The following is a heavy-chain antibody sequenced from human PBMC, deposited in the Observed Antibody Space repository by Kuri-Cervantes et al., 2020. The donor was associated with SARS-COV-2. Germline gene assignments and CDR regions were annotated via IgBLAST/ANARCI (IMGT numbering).Heavy chain of an antibody. V-gene: IGHV3-23*01. CDR3: AKEGTMVRGTPFDY. D-gene: IGHD3-10*01. Sequence: LSLTCAASGFTFSSYAMSWVRQAPGKGLEWVSAISGSGGSTYYADSVKGRFTISRDNSKNTLYLQMNSLRAEDTAVYYCAKEGTMVRGTPFDYWGQGTLVTVSS. J-gene: IGHJ4*02. CDR2: ISGSGGST. CDR1: GFTFSSYA.